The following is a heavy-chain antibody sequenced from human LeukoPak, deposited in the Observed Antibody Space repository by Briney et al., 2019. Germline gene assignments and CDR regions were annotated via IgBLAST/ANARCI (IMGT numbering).Heavy chain of an antibody. Sequence: RASVTVSCTASGGTFSSYAISWVRQAPGQGLEWMGWINPNSGGTNYAQKFQGWVIMTRDTSISTAYMELSRLRSDDTAVYYCARDPVAIYCSGGSCYSGARWFDPWGQGTLVTVSS. J-gene: IGHJ5*02. CDR2: INPNSGGT. CDR1: GGTFSSYA. CDR3: ARDPVAIYCSGGSCYSGARWFDP. V-gene: IGHV1-2*04. D-gene: IGHD2-15*01.